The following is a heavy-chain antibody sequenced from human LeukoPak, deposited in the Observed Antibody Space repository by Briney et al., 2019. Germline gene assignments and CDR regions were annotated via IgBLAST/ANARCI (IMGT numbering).Heavy chain of an antibody. CDR1: SGSLSSYY. CDR3: ARARNYYDSSGFYYEGDAFDI. J-gene: IGHJ3*02. CDR2: IYSRGNT. Sequence: SGTLSLTCTVSSGSLSSYYWSSVPQPPRKGLESIGYIYSRGNTHYNPSLKSRVTISVDTSKNQFSLKLSSVTAADTAVYYCARARNYYDSSGFYYEGDAFDIWGQGTMVTVSS. V-gene: IGHV4-59*01. D-gene: IGHD3-22*01.